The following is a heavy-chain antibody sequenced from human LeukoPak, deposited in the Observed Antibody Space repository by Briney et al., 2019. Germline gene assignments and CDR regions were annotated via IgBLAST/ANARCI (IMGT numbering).Heavy chain of an antibody. V-gene: IGHV3-53*04. CDR2: IYSGGST. D-gene: IGHD2-15*01. Sequence: PGGSLRLSCAASGFTFSSYSMNWVRQAPGKGLEWVSVIYSGGSTYYADSVKGRFTISRHNSKNTLYLQMNSLRAEDTAVYYCASGYCSGGSCGGAYYYYGMDVWGQGTTVTVSS. CDR1: GFTFSSYS. J-gene: IGHJ6*02. CDR3: ASGYCSGGSCGGAYYYYGMDV.